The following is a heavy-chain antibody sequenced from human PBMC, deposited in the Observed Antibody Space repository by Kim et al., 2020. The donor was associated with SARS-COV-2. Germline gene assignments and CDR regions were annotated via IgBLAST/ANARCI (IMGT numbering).Heavy chain of an antibody. CDR2: MNPNSGNT. J-gene: IGHJ4*02. V-gene: IGHV1-8*01. D-gene: IGHD4-17*01. CDR3: ARGLTTVTTRGWGY. CDR1: GYTFTSYD. Sequence: ASVKVSCKASGYTFTSYDINWVRQATGQGLEWMGWMNPNSGNTGYAQKFQGRVTMTRNTSISTAYMELSSLRSEDTAVYYCARGLTTVTTRGWGYWGQGTLVTVSS.